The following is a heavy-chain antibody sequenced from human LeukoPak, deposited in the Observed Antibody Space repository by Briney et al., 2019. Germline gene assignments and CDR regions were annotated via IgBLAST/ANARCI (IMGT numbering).Heavy chain of an antibody. D-gene: IGHD1-26*01. CDR1: GFTFSNAW. V-gene: IGHV3-15*01. CDR2: IKSNTDGGTT. Sequence: GGSLRLSCGASGFTFSNAWMSWVRQARGKGLEWGGRIKSNTDGGTTDYAATVKGIFTISRDDSKNTLYLQMNSLKTEDTAVYYCTTDWDFPPGVVGYWGQGTLVTVSS. J-gene: IGHJ4*02. CDR3: TTDWDFPPGVVGY.